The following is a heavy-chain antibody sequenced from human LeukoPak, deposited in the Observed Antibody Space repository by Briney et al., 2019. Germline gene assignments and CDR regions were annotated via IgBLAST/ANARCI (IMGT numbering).Heavy chain of an antibody. Sequence: GGSLRLPCAASGFTFSSYAMSWVRQAPGKGLEWVSAISGSGGSTYYADSVKGRFTISRDNSKNTLYLQMNSLRAEDTAVYYCAHGYSYGYSYFDYWGQGTLVTVSS. CDR3: AHGYSYGYSYFDY. CDR1: GFTFSSYA. V-gene: IGHV3-23*01. D-gene: IGHD5-18*01. CDR2: ISGSGGST. J-gene: IGHJ4*02.